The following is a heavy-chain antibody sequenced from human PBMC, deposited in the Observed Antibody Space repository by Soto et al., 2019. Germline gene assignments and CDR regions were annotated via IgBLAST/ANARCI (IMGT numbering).Heavy chain of an antibody. CDR3: ARTESGTFDP. V-gene: IGHV4-30-2*01. Sequence: SETLSLTSAVAGGSIRSGGYSWGWIRQPPGKGLEWIGYIYHSGSTYYNLSLKSRVTISVDRSKNQFSLKLSSVTAADTAVYYCARTESGTFDPWGQGTLVTVSS. D-gene: IGHD1-7*01. CDR1: GGSIRSGGYS. CDR2: IYHSGST. J-gene: IGHJ5*02.